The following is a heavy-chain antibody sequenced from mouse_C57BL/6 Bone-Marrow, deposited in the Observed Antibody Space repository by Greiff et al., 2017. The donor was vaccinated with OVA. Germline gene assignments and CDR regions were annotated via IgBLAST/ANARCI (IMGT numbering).Heavy chain of an antibody. CDR1: GYTFTSYG. CDR2: IYPRSGST. V-gene: IGHV1-81*01. CDR3: ARPYYYGMDY. Sequence: VKLMESGAELARPGASVKLSCKASGYTFTSYGISWVKQRTGQGLEWIGEIYPRSGSTYYNEKFKGKATLTADKSSSTAYMELRSLTSEDSAVYFCARPYYYGMDYWGQGTSVTVSS. J-gene: IGHJ4*01.